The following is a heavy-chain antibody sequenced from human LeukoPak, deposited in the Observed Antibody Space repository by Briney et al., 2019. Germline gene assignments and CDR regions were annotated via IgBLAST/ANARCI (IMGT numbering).Heavy chain of an antibody. J-gene: IGHJ4*02. D-gene: IGHD2-2*01. CDR1: GFTFSSNY. CDR2: IYSGGST. CDR3: AREGYCSSTSCYVDY. V-gene: IGHV3-66*01. Sequence: GGSLRLSCAASGFTFSSNYMSWVRQAPGKGLEWVSVIYSGGSTYYADSVKGRFTISRENSKNTLYLQMNSLRAEDTAVYYCAREGYCSSTSCYVDYWGQGTLVTVSS.